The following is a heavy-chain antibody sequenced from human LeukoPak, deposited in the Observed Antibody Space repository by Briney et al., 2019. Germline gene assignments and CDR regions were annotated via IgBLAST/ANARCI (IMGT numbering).Heavy chain of an antibody. CDR1: GGSISSSSYY. D-gene: IGHD2-15*01. J-gene: IGHJ6*03. CDR3: ARTGSGGLYYYYYYMDV. V-gene: IGHV4-61*05. CDR2: IHYSGST. Sequence: PSETLSLTCTVSGGSISSSSYYWVWIRQPPGKGLEWIGYIHYSGSTTYNPSLKSRVTISVDTSKNQFSLKLSSVTAADTAVYYCARTGSGGLYYYYYYMDVWGKGTTVTVSS.